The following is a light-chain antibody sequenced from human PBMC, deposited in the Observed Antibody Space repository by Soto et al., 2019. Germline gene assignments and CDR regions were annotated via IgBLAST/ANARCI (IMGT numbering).Light chain of an antibody. CDR3: QQYGSAPIT. CDR2: GAS. V-gene: IGKV3-20*01. J-gene: IGKJ5*01. Sequence: EIVLTQSPGTLSLSPGERATLSCRASQSVSSSYVAWYQQKPAQAPRLLIYGASSRATGIPDRFSGSGSGTDFTLTISRLEPEDIAVYYCQQYGSAPITFGPGPRLEIK. CDR1: QSVSSSY.